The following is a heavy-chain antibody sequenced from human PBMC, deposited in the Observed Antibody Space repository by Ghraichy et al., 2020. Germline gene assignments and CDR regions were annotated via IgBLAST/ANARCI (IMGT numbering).Heavy chain of an antibody. D-gene: IGHD3/OR15-3a*01. J-gene: IGHJ6*02. CDR2: ITTSRDYA. V-gene: IGHV3-21*01. Sequence: GGSLRLSCAASGFTLSTSNMNWVRQAPGKGLEWVSSITTSRDYAYYADSVEGRFSISRDNARNSLFLQMNSLRVDDTAVYYCATDAGLRTGTPTYDSNAMDVWGRGTTVTVSS. CDR3: ATDAGLRTGTPTYDSNAMDV. CDR1: GFTLSTSN.